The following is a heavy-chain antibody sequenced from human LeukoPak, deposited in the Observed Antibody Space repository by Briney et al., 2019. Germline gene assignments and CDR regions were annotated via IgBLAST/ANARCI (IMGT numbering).Heavy chain of an antibody. D-gene: IGHD2-2*01. J-gene: IGHJ4*02. CDR2: INWKSDKI. Sequence: GGSLRLSCAGSGFIFNNYAMHWVRQAPGKGLEWVSGINWKSDKIGYADSVKGRFTISRDNSKNSLYLQMNSLRVEDTALYYCAKDRYCTSSSCPIDYWGQGTMVTVSS. V-gene: IGHV3-9*01. CDR1: GFIFNNYA. CDR3: AKDRYCTSSSCPIDY.